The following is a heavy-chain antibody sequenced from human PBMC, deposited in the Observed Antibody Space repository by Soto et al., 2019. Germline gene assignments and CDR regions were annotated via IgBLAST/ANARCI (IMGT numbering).Heavy chain of an antibody. J-gene: IGHJ6*02. V-gene: IGHV1-69*12. CDR3: ARRRRGWGFGGYGMDV. CDR1: GGTFSSYA. Sequence: QVQLVQSGAEVKKPGSSVKVSCKASGGTFSSYAISWVRQAPGQGLEWMGGIIPIFGTANYAQKFQGRVTITADESESTAYMELRSLRSEGAAEYAGARRRRGWGFGGYGMDVWGQGTTVTVSS. CDR2: IIPIFGTA. D-gene: IGHD3-16*01.